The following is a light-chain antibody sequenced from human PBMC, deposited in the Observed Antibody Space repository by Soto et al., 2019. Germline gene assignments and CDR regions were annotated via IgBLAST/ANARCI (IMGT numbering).Light chain of an antibody. J-gene: IGKJ4*01. V-gene: IGKV1-27*01. Sequence: ILMTQSPSSLSAFAGDRVTITCRASQDIGNFLAWYQQKPGKVPKLLIYAASTLQSGVPSRFSGSGSGTDFTLTISSLQPEDVATYYCQKCKVAPFTFGGGTKVDIK. CDR1: QDIGNF. CDR2: AAS. CDR3: QKCKVAPFT.